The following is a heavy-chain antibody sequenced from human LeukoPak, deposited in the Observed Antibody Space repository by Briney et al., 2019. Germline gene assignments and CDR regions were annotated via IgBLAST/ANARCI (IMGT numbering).Heavy chain of an antibody. CDR2: IYTSGST. V-gene: IGHV4-61*02. CDR1: GGSISSGSYY. CDR3: ARGGYSSRVDY. Sequence: LSLTCTVSGGSISSGSYYWSWTRQPAGKGLEWIERIYTSGSTNYNPSLKGRVTISVDTSKNQFSLKLSSVTAADTAVYYCARGGYSSRVDYWGQGTLVTVSS. J-gene: IGHJ4*02. D-gene: IGHD6-13*01.